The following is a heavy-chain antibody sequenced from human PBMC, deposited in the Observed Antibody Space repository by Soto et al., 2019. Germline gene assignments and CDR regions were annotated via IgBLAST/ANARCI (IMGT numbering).Heavy chain of an antibody. D-gene: IGHD2-15*01. J-gene: IGHJ6*02. CDR2: INPSGGRT. V-gene: IGHV1-46*01. Sequence: QVQLVQSGAEVKNPGASVKVSCKASGYTFISYYMHWVRQAPGQGLEWMGMINPSGGRTMYSQQFQGRVTMTGDTSTTTIYMELSSLTSEDTAMYYCTRAAPSGNGRSVDVLGQGTSVTVSS. CDR1: GYTFISYY. CDR3: TRAAPSGNGRSVDV.